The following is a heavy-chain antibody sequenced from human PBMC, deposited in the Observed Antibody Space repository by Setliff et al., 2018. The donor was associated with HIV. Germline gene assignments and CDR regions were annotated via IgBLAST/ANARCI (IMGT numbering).Heavy chain of an antibody. J-gene: IGHJ6*02. CDR2: VNPNSGDA. CDR3: ARNFGLSPSGKYYYYYGMDI. Sequence: SVKVSCKASGYAFTGHYLHWVRQAPGQGLEWLGWVNPNSGDAIYAQNFQGRVTMTRDTSINAAYMELRGLRSDDTAVYYCARNFGLSPSGKYYYYYGMDIWGQGTTVTVSS. CDR1: GYAFTGHY. V-gene: IGHV1-2*02. D-gene: IGHD3-10*01.